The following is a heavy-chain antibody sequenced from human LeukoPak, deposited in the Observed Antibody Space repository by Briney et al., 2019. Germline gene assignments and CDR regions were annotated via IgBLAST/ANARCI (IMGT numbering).Heavy chain of an antibody. CDR3: ARDLDSSSWYSIGAFDI. CDR1: GGPISSYY. Sequence: SETLSLTCTVSGGPISSYYWSWIRQPPGKGLEWIGYIYYSGSTNYNPSLKSRVTISVDTSKNQFSLKLSSVTAADTAVYYCARDLDSSSWYSIGAFDIWGQGTMVTVSS. D-gene: IGHD6-13*01. CDR2: IYYSGST. V-gene: IGHV4-59*01. J-gene: IGHJ3*02.